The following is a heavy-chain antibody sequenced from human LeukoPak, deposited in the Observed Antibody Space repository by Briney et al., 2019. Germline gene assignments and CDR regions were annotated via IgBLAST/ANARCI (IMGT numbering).Heavy chain of an antibody. Sequence: GASVKVSCKASGGTFSSYEISWVRQAPGQGLEWMGGIIPMFGTAKYAQKCQGRVTITTDKSTSTAYMELSSLRSEDTAVYYCASGTTDIVVVPATLRNYYFDYWGQGTLVTVSS. CDR2: IIPMFGTA. CDR3: ASGTTDIVVVPATLRNYYFDY. CDR1: GGTFSSYE. J-gene: IGHJ4*02. D-gene: IGHD2-2*01. V-gene: IGHV1-69*05.